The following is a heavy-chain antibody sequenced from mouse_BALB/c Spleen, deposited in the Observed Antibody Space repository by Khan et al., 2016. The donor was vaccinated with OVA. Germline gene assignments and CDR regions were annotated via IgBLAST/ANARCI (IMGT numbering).Heavy chain of an antibody. CDR3: TRGGGGNRFAY. V-gene: IGHV1S137*01. Sequence: VQLKESGAELVRPGVSVKISCKGSGYTFTDFTMHWVKQSHAMSLEWIGVISTYYGDATYNQKFKDKATMTVDKSSSTAYMELARLTSEDSAIYYFTRGGGGNRFAYWGQGTLVTVSA. J-gene: IGHJ3*01. CDR2: ISTYYGDA. CDR1: GYTFTDFT.